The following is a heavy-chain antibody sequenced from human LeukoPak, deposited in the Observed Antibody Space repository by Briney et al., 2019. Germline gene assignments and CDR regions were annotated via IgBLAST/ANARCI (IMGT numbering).Heavy chain of an antibody. CDR2: IRYDGSNK. J-gene: IGHJ4*02. V-gene: IGHV3-30*02. CDR3: AKDPFEYSSTNPDY. Sequence: PGGSLRLSCAASGFTFSSYGMHWVRQAPGKGLEWVAFIRYDGSNKYYADSVKGRFTISRDNSKNTLYLQMNSLRAEDTAVYYCAKDPFEYSSTNPDYWGQGTLVTVSS. CDR1: GFTFSSYG. D-gene: IGHD6-6*01.